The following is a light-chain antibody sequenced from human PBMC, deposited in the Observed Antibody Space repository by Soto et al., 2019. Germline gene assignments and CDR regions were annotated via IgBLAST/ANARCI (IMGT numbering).Light chain of an antibody. CDR3: SSYTSSSSLV. V-gene: IGLV2-14*01. CDR1: NNDVGGYNY. Sequence: QSALTQPASVSGSPGQSITISCTGTNNDVGGYNYVSWYQQHPGKAPKLIISEVSNRPSGVSNRFSGSKSGNTASLIISGLQAEDEADYYCSSYTSSSSLVFGGGTKLTVL. J-gene: IGLJ3*02. CDR2: EVS.